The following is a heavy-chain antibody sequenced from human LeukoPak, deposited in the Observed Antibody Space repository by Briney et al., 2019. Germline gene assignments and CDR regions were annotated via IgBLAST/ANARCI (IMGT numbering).Heavy chain of an antibody. CDR2: IYYSGST. V-gene: IGHV4-59*12. CDR3: ARRLIAVAGRGWFDP. CDR1: GGSISSYY. Sequence: SETLSLTCTVSGGSISSYYWSWIRQPPGKGLEWIGYIYYSGSTNYNPSLKSRVTISVDTSKNQFSLKLSSVTAADTAVYYCARRLIAVAGRGWFDPWGQGTLVTVSS. J-gene: IGHJ5*02. D-gene: IGHD6-19*01.